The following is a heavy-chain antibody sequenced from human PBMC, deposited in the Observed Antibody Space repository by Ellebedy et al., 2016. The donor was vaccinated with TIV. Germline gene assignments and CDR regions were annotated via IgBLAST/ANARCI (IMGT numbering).Heavy chain of an antibody. CDR1: GGSIRSYY. V-gene: IGHV4-59*01. CDR2: IYYTGST. Sequence: MPSETLSLTCTVSGGSIRSYYWSWIRQSPGKGLNWIGYIYYTGSTNYNPSLKSRVTISVDTSKNQFSRKQRSVTDADTAVYYCARVRAAAGMAHFDNWGQGTLVTVSS. D-gene: IGHD6-13*01. CDR3: ARVRAAAGMAHFDN. J-gene: IGHJ4*02.